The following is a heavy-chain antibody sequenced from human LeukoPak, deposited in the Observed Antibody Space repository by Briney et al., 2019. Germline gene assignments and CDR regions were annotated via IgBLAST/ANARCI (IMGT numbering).Heavy chain of an antibody. D-gene: IGHD3-16*01. V-gene: IGHV3-23*01. Sequence: PGGSLRLSCAASGFIFSSYAMGWVRQAPGKGLEWVSAISGSGGSTYYADSVKGRFTISRDNSKNTLYLQMNSLRAEDTAVYYCAGGANWADAFDIWGQGTMVTVSS. J-gene: IGHJ3*02. CDR1: GFIFSSYA. CDR3: AGGANWADAFDI. CDR2: ISGSGGST.